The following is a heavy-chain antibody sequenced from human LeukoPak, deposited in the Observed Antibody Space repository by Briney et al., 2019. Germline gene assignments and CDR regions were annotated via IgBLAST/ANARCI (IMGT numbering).Heavy chain of an antibody. CDR2: IYPGDSDT. Sequence: GESLKISCKGSRYSFTRYWIGWVRQMPGKGLEWMGIIYPGDSDTRYSPSFQGQVTISADKSISTAYLQWSSLKASDTAMYYCARQGADSSSWYTDWGQGTLVTVSS. J-gene: IGHJ4*02. D-gene: IGHD6-13*01. CDR3: ARQGADSSSWYTD. CDR1: RYSFTRYW. V-gene: IGHV5-51*01.